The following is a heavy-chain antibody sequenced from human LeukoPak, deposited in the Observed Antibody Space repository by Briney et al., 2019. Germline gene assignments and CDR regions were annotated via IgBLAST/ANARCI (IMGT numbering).Heavy chain of an antibody. CDR1: GFSYSKYG. Sequence: PGGSLRLSCAASGFSYSKYGKEWVRQAPGKGLVWVSRINSDGRVTAYADSVKGRFTISRDNAKNTLYLQMNSLRAEDTAVYYCARGLFGCSRDYRGQGILVTVSS. CDR3: ARGLFGCSRDY. D-gene: IGHD3-10*01. V-gene: IGHV3-74*01. J-gene: IGHJ4*02. CDR2: INSDGRVT.